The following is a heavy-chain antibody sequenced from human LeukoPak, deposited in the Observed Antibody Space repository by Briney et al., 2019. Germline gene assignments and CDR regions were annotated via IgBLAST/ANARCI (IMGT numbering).Heavy chain of an antibody. V-gene: IGHV3-48*03. D-gene: IGHD3-22*01. CDR3: AREAQDYYDSSGYSDY. J-gene: IGHJ4*02. Sequence: GGSLKLSCAASGFTFSGSAMHWVRQAPGKGLEWVSYISSSGSTIYYADSVKGRFTISRDNAKNSLYLQMNSLRAEDTAVYYCAREAQDYYDSSGYSDYWGQGTLVTVSS. CDR2: ISSSGSTI. CDR1: GFTFSGSA.